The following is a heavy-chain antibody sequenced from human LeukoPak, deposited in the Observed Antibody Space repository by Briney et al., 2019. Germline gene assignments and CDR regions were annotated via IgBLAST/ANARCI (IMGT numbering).Heavy chain of an antibody. V-gene: IGHV3-30*02. CDR1: GFTFSSYG. J-gene: IGHJ6*03. CDR2: IRSDGSNK. CDR3: AKDGGEYYDILTGYYPRLYYMDV. Sequence: GGSLRLSCAASGFTFSSYGMSWVRQAPGKGLEWMAFIRSDGSNKYYADSVKGRFTISRDNSKNTLYLQMNSLRAEDTAVYYCAKDGGEYYDILTGYYPRLYYMDVWGKGTTVTISS. D-gene: IGHD3-9*01.